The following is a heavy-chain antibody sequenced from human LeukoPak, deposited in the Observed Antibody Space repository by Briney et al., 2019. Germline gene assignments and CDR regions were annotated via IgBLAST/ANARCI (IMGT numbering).Heavy chain of an antibody. CDR1: GFTFIDYD. V-gene: IGHV3-13*01. CDR3: ASGGIQVSGIDEFDY. D-gene: IGHD6-19*01. J-gene: IGHJ4*02. Sequence: GESLRLSCAASGFTFIDYDMHWVRQVIGKGLEWVSAIGIRGDTHYSGSVKGRFTISRENAESSLYLQMNSLRAEDTAVYYCASGGIQVSGIDEFDYWGQGTLVTVSS. CDR2: IGIRGDT.